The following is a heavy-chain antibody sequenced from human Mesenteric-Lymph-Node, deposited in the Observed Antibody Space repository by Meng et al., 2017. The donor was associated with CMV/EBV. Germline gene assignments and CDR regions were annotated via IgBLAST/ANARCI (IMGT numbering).Heavy chain of an antibody. CDR1: GFTFSSYA. D-gene: IGHD3-10*01. V-gene: IGHV3-23*01. CDR2: ISGSGGST. Sequence: GGSLRLSCAASGFTFSSYAMSWVRQAPGKGLEWVSAISGSGGSTYYADSVKGRFTISRDNSKNTLYLQMNSLRAEDTAVYYCASVLLWFGELLNEGGDYWGQGTLVTVSS. CDR3: ASVLLWFGELLNEGGDY. J-gene: IGHJ4*02.